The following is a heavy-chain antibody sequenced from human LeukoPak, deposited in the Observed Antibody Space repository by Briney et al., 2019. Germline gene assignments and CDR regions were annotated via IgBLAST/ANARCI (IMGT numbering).Heavy chain of an antibody. Sequence: GGSLRLSCAASGFTFSSYAMHWVRQAPGKGLEWVAVISYDGSNKYYADSVKGRFTISRDNAKKSLYLQMESLRVEDTAVYYCANFQTVGVKPFEHWGQGTLVTVSS. CDR3: ANFQTVGVKPFEH. D-gene: IGHD1-26*01. V-gene: IGHV3-30-3*01. J-gene: IGHJ5*02. CDR2: ISYDGSNK. CDR1: GFTFSSYA.